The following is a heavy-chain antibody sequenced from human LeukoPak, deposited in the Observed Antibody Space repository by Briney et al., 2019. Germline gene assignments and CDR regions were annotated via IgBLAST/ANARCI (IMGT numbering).Heavy chain of an antibody. V-gene: IGHV4-34*01. D-gene: IGHD3-22*01. CDR3: ASYEWHYYDSSGYYRDY. J-gene: IGHJ4*02. Sequence: PSETLSLTCAVYGGSFSGYYWSWIRQPPGKGLEWIGEINHSGSTNYNPSLKSRVTISVDTSKNQFSLKLSSVTAADTVVYYCASYEWHYYDSSGYYRDYWGQGTLVTVSS. CDR2: INHSGST. CDR1: GGSFSGYY.